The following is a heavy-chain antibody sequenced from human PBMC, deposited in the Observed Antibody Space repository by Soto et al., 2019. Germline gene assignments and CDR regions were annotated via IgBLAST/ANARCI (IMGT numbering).Heavy chain of an antibody. D-gene: IGHD2-2*02. Sequence: EVQLLESGGGLVRPGGSLRLSCAASGFTFSYFAMGWVRQAPGKGLEWVSVLNDRGDKTFYTDSVKGRFTISRDNSKNTLYLQMNSLRAEDTAVYYCAKSSTPYCSSTSCYTPFDYWGQGTLVTVSS. CDR2: LNDRGDKT. CDR3: AKSSTPYCSSTSCYTPFDY. CDR1: GFTFSYFA. V-gene: IGHV3-23*01. J-gene: IGHJ4*02.